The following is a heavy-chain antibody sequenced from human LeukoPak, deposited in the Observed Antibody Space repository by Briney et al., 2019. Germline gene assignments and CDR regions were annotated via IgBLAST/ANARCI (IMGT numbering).Heavy chain of an antibody. V-gene: IGHV1-24*01. CDR1: GYTLTELS. D-gene: IGHD6-19*01. Sequence: GASVKVSCKVSGYTLTELSMHWVRQAPGKGLEWMGGFDPEDGETIYAQKFQGRVTMTEDTSTDTAYMELGSLRSEDTAVYYCATASITGYSSGRTNFDYWGQGTLVTVSS. J-gene: IGHJ4*02. CDR2: FDPEDGET. CDR3: ATASITGYSSGRTNFDY.